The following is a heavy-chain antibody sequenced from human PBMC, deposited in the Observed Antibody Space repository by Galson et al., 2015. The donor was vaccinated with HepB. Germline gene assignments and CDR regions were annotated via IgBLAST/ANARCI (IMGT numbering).Heavy chain of an antibody. D-gene: IGHD6-13*01. J-gene: IGHJ4*02. V-gene: IGHV3-9*01. CDR3: AKGHSSSWYSLPDY. Sequence: SLRLSCAASGFTFDDYAMHWVRQAPGKGLEWVSGISWNSGGIGYADSVKGRFTISRDNAKNSLYLQMNSLRPEDTALYYCAKGHSSSWYSLPDYWGQGTLVTVSS. CDR2: ISWNSGGI. CDR1: GFTFDDYA.